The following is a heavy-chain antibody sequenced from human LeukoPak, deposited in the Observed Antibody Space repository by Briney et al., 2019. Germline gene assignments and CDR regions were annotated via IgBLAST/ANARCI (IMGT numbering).Heavy chain of an antibody. CDR2: IYTSGST. V-gene: IGHV4-4*07. D-gene: IGHD3-22*01. J-gene: IGHJ4*02. Sequence: SETLSLTCTVSGGSISSYYWSWIRQPAGKGMEWIGRIYTSGSTNYNPSLKSRVTMSVDTSKNQFSLKLSSVTAADTAVYYCARDLRSYYYDSSGYSYYFDYWGQGTLVTVSS. CDR3: ARDLRSYYYDSSGYSYYFDY. CDR1: GGSISSYY.